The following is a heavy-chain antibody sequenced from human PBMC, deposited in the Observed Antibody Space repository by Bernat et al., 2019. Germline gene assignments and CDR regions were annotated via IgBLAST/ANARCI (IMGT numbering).Heavy chain of an antibody. Sequence: EVQLVESGGGLVQPGGSLRLSCSASGVTFSSYWMHWVRQAPGKGLVWVSRINSDGSSTRYADAVTGRFTISRENAKNKLYLQMNSLRAEDTAVYSCARDLEKYYGAGSYRAFDIWGQGTMVTVSS. CDR3: ARDLEKYYGAGSYRAFDI. D-gene: IGHD3-10*01. CDR2: INSDGSST. CDR1: GVTFSSYW. J-gene: IGHJ3*02. V-gene: IGHV3-74*01.